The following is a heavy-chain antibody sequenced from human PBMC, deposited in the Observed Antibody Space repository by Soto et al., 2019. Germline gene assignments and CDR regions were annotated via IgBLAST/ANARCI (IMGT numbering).Heavy chain of an antibody. CDR3: ARGSGSHYAPFDN. CDR2: INDATGNT. J-gene: IGHJ4*02. D-gene: IGHD3-10*01. V-gene: IGHV1-3*01. Sequence: QVLLVQSGAEVKKPGASVKISCETSGYTFTDYAVDWVRKAPGQRLEWMGWINDATGNTRYSQKFQGRVTITRDTSANTAYMDLSSLGSEDTAVYYCARGSGSHYAPFDNWGQGTLVTVSS. CDR1: GYTFTDYA.